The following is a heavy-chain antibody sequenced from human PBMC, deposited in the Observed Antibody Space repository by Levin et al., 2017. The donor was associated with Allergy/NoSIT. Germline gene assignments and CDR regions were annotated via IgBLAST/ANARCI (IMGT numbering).Heavy chain of an antibody. D-gene: IGHD6-19*01. Sequence: ASVKVSCKASGYTFTSYDINWVRQATGQGLEWMGWMNPNSGNTGYAQKFQGRVTMTRNTSISTAYMELSSLRSEDTAVYYCARGRSSGWLGFGYYYYGMDVWGQGTTVTVSS. CDR2: MNPNSGNT. CDR3: ARGRSSGWLGFGYYYYGMDV. CDR1: GYTFTSYD. V-gene: IGHV1-8*01. J-gene: IGHJ6*02.